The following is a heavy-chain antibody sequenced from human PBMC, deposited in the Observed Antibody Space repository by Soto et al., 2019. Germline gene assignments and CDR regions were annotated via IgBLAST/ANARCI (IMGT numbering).Heavy chain of an antibody. CDR1: GYTFTDYY. J-gene: IGHJ4*02. V-gene: IGHV1-46*01. CDR2: INPSGTST. Sequence: QVQLVQSGAEVKKPGASVQVTCKASGYTFTDYYMHWVRQAPGQGLEWMGMINPSGTSTSYAQKFHGRVTMTRDTSTSTVYMELSSLRFEDTAVYYCARAHYYYDSSLHFDYWGQGTLVTVSS. D-gene: IGHD3-22*01. CDR3: ARAHYYYDSSLHFDY.